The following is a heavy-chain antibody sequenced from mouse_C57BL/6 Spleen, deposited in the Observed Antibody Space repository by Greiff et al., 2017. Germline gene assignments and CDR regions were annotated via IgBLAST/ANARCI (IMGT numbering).Heavy chain of an antibody. CDR1: GYTFTDYN. Sequence: EVQLQQSGPELVKPGASVKIPCKASGYTFTDYNMDWVKQSHGKSLEWIGEINPNNGGTIYNQKFKGKATLTVDKSSSTAYMELRSLTSEDTAVYYCARLLRPHYFDYWGQGTTLTVSS. D-gene: IGHD1-2*01. CDR2: INPNNGGT. J-gene: IGHJ2*01. V-gene: IGHV1-18*01. CDR3: ARLLRPHYFDY.